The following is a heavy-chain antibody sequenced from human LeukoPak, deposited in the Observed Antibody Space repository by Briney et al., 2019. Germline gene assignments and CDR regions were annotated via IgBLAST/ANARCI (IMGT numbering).Heavy chain of an antibody. CDR2: IYHSGST. Sequence: SETLSLTCTVSGGSISSYYWSWIRQPPGKGLEWIGSIYHSGSTYYNPSLKSRVTISVDTSKNQFSLKLSSVTAADTAVYYCASVTGRCSSTSCYDNWFDPWGQGTLVTVSS. V-gene: IGHV4-59*08. CDR3: ASVTGRCSSTSCYDNWFDP. CDR1: GGSISSYY. D-gene: IGHD2-2*01. J-gene: IGHJ5*02.